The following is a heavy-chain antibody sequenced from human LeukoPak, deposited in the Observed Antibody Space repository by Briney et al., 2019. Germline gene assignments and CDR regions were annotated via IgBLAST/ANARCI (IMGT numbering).Heavy chain of an antibody. CDR2: IYTSGST. CDR1: GGSISSYY. J-gene: IGHJ6*02. D-gene: IGHD6-13*01. CDR3: ARDPPYSSSWSHYGMDV. Sequence: SETLSLTCTVSGGSISSYYWSWIRQPAGKGLEWIGRIYTSGSTNYNPSLKSRVTMSVDTSKNQFSLKLSSVTAADTAVYYCARDPPYSSSWSHYGMDVWGQGTTVTVSS. V-gene: IGHV4-4*07.